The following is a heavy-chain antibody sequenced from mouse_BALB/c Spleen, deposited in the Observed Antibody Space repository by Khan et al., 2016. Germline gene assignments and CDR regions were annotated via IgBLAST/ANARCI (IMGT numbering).Heavy chain of an antibody. D-gene: IGHD1-1*02. CDR1: GFTFNTYA. CDR3: VRRDMGDGSFDY. J-gene: IGHJ2*01. V-gene: IGHV10-1*02. CDR2: IRSKSNNYAT. Sequence: EVQLVESGGGLVQPKGSLKLSCAASGFTFNTYAMNWVRQAPGKGLEWVARIRSKSNNYATYYADSVKDRFTISRDDSQSMLYLQMNNLKTEDTAMYYCVRRDMGDGSFDYWGQGTTLTVSS.